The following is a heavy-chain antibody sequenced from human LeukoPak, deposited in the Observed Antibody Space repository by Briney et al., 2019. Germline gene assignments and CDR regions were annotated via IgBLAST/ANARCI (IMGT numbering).Heavy chain of an antibody. J-gene: IGHJ5*02. Sequence: SETLSLTCTVSGGSISSGDYYWSWIRQPPGKGLEWIGYIYYSGSTYYNPSLKSRVTISVDTSKNQFSLKLSSVTAADTAVYYCARQIDIVVVVAATEMSSGWFDPWGQGTLVTVSS. CDR3: ARQIDIVVVVAATEMSSGWFDP. V-gene: IGHV4-30-4*01. CDR2: IYYSGST. D-gene: IGHD2-15*01. CDR1: GGSISSGDYY.